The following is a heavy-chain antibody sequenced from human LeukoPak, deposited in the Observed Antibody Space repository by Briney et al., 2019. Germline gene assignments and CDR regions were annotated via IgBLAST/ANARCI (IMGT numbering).Heavy chain of an antibody. CDR3: AKDVYSGSYYYFDY. CDR1: GFTFDDYA. CDR2: ISWNSGSI. D-gene: IGHD1-26*01. J-gene: IGHJ4*02. V-gene: IGHV3-9*01. Sequence: GGSLRLSCAASGFTFDDYAMPWVRQAPGKGLEWVSGISWNSGSIGYADSVKGRFTISRDNAKNSLYLQMNSLRAEDTALYYCAKDVYSGSYYYFDYWGQGTLVTVSS.